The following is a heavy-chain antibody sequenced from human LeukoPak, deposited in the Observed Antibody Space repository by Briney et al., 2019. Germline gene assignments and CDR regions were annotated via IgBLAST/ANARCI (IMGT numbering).Heavy chain of an antibody. CDR1: GGSIRNYY. D-gene: IGHD5-18*01. V-gene: IGHV4-59*01. J-gene: IGHJ3*02. Sequence: SETLSLTCTVSGGSIRNYYWSWIRQPPGKGLEWIGYIYYSGSTNYNPSLKSRVTISVDTSKNQFSLKLSSVTAADTAVYYCATVDTAMVHDAFDIWGQGTMVTVSS. CDR2: IYYSGST. CDR3: ATVDTAMVHDAFDI.